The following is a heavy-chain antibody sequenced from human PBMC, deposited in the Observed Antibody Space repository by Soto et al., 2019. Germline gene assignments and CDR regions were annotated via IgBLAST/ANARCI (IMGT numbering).Heavy chain of an antibody. D-gene: IGHD4-4*01. J-gene: IGHJ4*02. CDR2: ISSSSSTI. Sequence: PGESLKISCAASGFTFSSYSMNWVRQAPGKGLEWVSYISSSSSTIYYADSVKGRFTISRDNAKNSLYLQMNSLRAEDTAVYYCARDQHYSNRIFDYWGQGTLVTVSS. CDR1: GFTFSSYS. V-gene: IGHV3-48*01. CDR3: ARDQHYSNRIFDY.